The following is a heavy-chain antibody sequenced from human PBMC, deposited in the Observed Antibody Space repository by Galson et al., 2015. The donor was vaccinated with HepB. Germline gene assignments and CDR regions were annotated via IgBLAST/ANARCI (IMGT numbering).Heavy chain of an antibody. CDR3: AKDLLFVAEAYYDISGYSVFAPSFDY. V-gene: IGHV3-23*01. J-gene: IGHJ4*02. Sequence: SLRLSCAASGFTFSSYAMSWVRQAPGKGLEWVSGISGSGDSTYYADSVKGRFTISRDNSKNTLYLQMNSLRADGTAVYYCAKDLLFVAEAYYDISGYSVFAPSFDYWGQGTLVTVSS. CDR1: GFTFSSYA. D-gene: IGHD3-22*01. CDR2: ISGSGDST.